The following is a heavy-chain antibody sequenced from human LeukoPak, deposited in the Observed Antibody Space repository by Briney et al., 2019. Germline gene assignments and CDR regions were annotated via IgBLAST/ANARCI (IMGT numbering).Heavy chain of an antibody. J-gene: IGHJ4*02. D-gene: IGHD3-3*02. CDR1: GYTFSDFY. CDR2: ITPKSGDT. CDR3: ARVRLADERAWAY. Sequence: ASVKVSCKAAGYTFSDFYIHLVRQAPGQGLEYVGWITPKSGDTYSPQRFQGRVTMTRDASISTAYMELSSLRSDDTAVYFCARVRLADERAWAYWGQGTLVTVSS. V-gene: IGHV1-2*02.